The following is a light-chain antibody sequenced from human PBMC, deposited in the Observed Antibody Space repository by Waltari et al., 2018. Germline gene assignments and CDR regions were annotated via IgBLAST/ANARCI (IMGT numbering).Light chain of an antibody. CDR3: SSYAGNNKWV. Sequence: QSPLTQPPSASGSPGQSVTIFCTGTSSDVGYFDFVSWYQPHPGKAPKLLIYEVTKRPSGVPDRFSASKSGRTASLTVSGLQVEDESDYYCSSYAGNNKWVFGGGTKLTVL. V-gene: IGLV2-8*01. J-gene: IGLJ3*02. CDR2: EVT. CDR1: SSDVGYFDF.